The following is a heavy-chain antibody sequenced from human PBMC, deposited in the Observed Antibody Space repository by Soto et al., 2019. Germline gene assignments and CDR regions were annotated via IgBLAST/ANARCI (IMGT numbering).Heavy chain of an antibody. CDR2: ISWHSVSL. V-gene: IGHV3-9*01. D-gene: IGHD1-26*01. Sequence: EVQLVESGGGVVQPGGSLRLSCVGSGLRFDDYAMHWVRQVPGKGLEWVAGISWHSVSLNYVDSAKGRFTMSRDNAKNSLYLQMDSLKPEDTALYFCAKDRMGAPRWDAFEIWGQGTMVTVTS. CDR3: AKDRMGAPRWDAFEI. CDR1: GLRFDDYA. J-gene: IGHJ3*02.